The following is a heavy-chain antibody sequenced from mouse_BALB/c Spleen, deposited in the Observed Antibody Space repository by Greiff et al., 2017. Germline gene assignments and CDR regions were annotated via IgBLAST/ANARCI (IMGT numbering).Heavy chain of an antibody. CDR3: ARQITTGRDY. CDR1: GFTFSSYG. CDR2: ISSGGSYT. Sequence: EVQGVESGGDLVKPGGSLKLSCAASGFTFSSYGMSWVRQTPDKRLEWVATISSGGSYTYYPDSVKGRFTISRDNAKNTLYLQMSSLKSEDTAIYDCARQITTGRDYWGQGTSVTVSS. V-gene: IGHV5-6*01. J-gene: IGHJ4*01. D-gene: IGHD2-4*01.